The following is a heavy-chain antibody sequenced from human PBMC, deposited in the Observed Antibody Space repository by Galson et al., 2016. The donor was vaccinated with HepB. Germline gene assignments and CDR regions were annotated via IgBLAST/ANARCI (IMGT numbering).Heavy chain of an antibody. CDR3: ARVGFPPGYYYVGDYFDY. CDR2: IFHSGNS. Sequence: TLSLTCSVSGGSITSGGSYWTWIRQRPGAGLEWTAYIFHSGNSYYNSSLKSRVTISVDTSKNQFSLKLSSVTAADTAVYYCARVGFPPGYYYVGDYFDYWGQGTLVTVSS. J-gene: IGHJ4*02. D-gene: IGHD3-22*01. V-gene: IGHV4-31*03. CDR1: GGSITSGGSY.